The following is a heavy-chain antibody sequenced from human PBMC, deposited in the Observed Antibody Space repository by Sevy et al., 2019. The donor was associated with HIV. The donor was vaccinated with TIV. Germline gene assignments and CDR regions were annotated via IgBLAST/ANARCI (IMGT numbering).Heavy chain of an antibody. CDR3: ARDAARVIVPTAGFDS. D-gene: IGHD1-1*01. Sequence: GGSLRLSCVASGFTFRSFSMHWVRQAPGKGLEWVAAIWYDGRTERYADSEQGRFTISRDNSKKTLYLQMNSLRDEDTAIYYCARDAARVIVPTAGFDSWGQGTLVTVSS. J-gene: IGHJ5*01. CDR2: IWYDGRTE. V-gene: IGHV3-33*01. CDR1: GFTFRSFS.